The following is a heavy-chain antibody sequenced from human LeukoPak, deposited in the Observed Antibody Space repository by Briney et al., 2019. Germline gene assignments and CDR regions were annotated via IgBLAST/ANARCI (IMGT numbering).Heavy chain of an antibody. J-gene: IGHJ3*02. CDR3: ARDLFCTGGACNFRGAFDI. D-gene: IGHD2-8*02. V-gene: IGHV4-38-2*02. CDR2: IDHSGGI. CDR1: GYSISSGYY. Sequence: SETLSLTCTVSGYSISSGYYWGWIRQPPGKGLEWLGTIDHSGGIYYNPSLMSRVTISVDTSKNQFSLNLSSVTAADTAVHYCARDLFCTGGACNFRGAFDIWGQGTMVTVSS.